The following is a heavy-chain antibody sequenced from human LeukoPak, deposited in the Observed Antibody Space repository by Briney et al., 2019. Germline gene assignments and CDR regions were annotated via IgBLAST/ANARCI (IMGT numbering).Heavy chain of an antibody. CDR2: ISSSGSTI. V-gene: IGHV3-48*03. CDR1: GFTFSSYE. Sequence: GGSLRLSCAVSGFTFSSYEMNWVRQAPGKGLEWVSYISSSGSTIYYADSVKGRFTISRDNAKNSLYLQMNSLRAEDTAVYYCARDGGYYCSSTSCYKPNWFDPWGQGTLVTVSS. CDR3: ARDGGYYCSSTSCYKPNWFDP. D-gene: IGHD2-2*02. J-gene: IGHJ5*02.